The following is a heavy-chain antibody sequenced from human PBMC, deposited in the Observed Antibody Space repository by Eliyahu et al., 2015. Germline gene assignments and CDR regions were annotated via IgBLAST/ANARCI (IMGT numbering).Heavy chain of an antibody. CDR2: IYYSGST. CDR1: GGSISRGGYY. CDR3: AGGLIAAAGPGAFDY. V-gene: IGHV4-31*03. D-gene: IGHD6-13*01. J-gene: IGHJ4*02. Sequence: QVQLQESGPGLVKPSQTLSLTCTVPGGSISRGGYYWSWIRQHPGKGLEWIGYIYYSGSTYYNPSLKSRVTISVDTSKNQFSLKLSSVTAADTAVYYCAGGLIAAAGPGAFDYWGQGTLVTVSS.